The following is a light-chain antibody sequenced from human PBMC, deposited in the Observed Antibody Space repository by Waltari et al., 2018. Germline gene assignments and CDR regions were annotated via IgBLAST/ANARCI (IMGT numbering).Light chain of an antibody. CDR2: SNN. J-gene: IGLJ2*01. V-gene: IGLV1-44*01. CDR1: WPNIGSND. Sequence: QSLLTQPPSASGTPGQRVTISCSGSWPNIGSNDMSWYQQPPGTAPKLPIHSNNRRPSGVPDRFSCSKSGTSASLVISGLQSADEADYYCSAWDDSLNGQVVFGGGTKVTVL. CDR3: SAWDDSLNGQVV.